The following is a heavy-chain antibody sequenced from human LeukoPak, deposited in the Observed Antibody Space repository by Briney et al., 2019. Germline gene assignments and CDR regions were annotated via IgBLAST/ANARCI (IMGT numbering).Heavy chain of an antibody. D-gene: IGHD4-17*01. J-gene: IGHJ4*02. CDR1: GFTFSSYW. CDR3: ARTTHDSGGY. V-gene: IGHV3-7*04. CDR2: IRQDGSDK. Sequence: GGSLRLSCVASGFTFSSYWMTWVRQAPGKGLEWVANIRQDGSDKYYVDSVKGRFTISRDNAKNSLYLLMNSLRAEDTAVYYCARTTHDSGGYWGQGTLVTVSS.